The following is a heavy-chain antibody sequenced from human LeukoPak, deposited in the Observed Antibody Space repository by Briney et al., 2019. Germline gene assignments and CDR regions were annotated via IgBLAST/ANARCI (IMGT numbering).Heavy chain of an antibody. CDR3: ATGRSCTTCYLPDY. CDR2: INQDGGEK. Sequence: GGSLRLSCAASGFTFSSYSMNWVRQAPGKGLEWVANINQDGGEKYYVDSVKGRFTISRDNAKNSLYLQMNSLRAEDTAVYHCATGRSCTTCYLPDYWGQGTLVTVSS. V-gene: IGHV3-7*01. D-gene: IGHD2-2*01. CDR1: GFTFSSYS. J-gene: IGHJ4*02.